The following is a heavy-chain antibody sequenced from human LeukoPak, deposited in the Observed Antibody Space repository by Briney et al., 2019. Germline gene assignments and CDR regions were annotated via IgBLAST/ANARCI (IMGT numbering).Heavy chain of an antibody. Sequence: SVKVSCKASGFTFTSSAMHWVRQARGQRLEWIGWIVVGSGNTNYAQKFQERVTITRDMSTSTAYMELSSLRSEDTAVYYCAADLGSGGATVYFDYCGQGTLVTVSS. J-gene: IGHJ4*02. D-gene: IGHD4-17*01. CDR3: AADLGSGGATVYFDY. CDR1: GFTFTSSA. V-gene: IGHV1-58*02. CDR2: IVVGSGNT.